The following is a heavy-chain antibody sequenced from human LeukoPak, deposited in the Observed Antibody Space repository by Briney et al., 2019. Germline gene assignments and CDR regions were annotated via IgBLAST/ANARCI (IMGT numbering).Heavy chain of an antibody. Sequence: PSETLSLTCTVSGGSISSSNYYWGWIRQPPGKGLEWIGNIYYSGSTYYNPSLTSRVTISVDKSKNQFSLKLSSVTAADTAVYYCARGRDTAMVEGYYFDYWGQGTLVTVSS. CDR3: ARGRDTAMVEGYYFDY. D-gene: IGHD5-18*01. CDR2: IYYSGST. J-gene: IGHJ4*02. CDR1: GGSISSSNYY. V-gene: IGHV4-39*07.